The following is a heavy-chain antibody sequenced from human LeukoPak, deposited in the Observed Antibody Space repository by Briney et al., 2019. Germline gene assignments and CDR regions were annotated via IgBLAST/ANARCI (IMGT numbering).Heavy chain of an antibody. Sequence: GGSLRLSCAASGFTFSSYAMHWVRQAPGKGLEWVALISYDDTNKYYADSVKGRFTISRDNSKDPLYLQMNSLTAADTAVYYCARERHSANNYYYMDVWGQGTPVTVSS. D-gene: IGHD4/OR15-4a*01. CDR3: ARERHSANNYYYMDV. V-gene: IGHV3-30*04. CDR1: GFTFSSYA. J-gene: IGHJ6*03. CDR2: ISYDDTNK.